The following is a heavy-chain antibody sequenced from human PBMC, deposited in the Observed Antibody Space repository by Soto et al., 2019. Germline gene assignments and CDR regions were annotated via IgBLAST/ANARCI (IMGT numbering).Heavy chain of an antibody. V-gene: IGHV3-23*01. CDR2: IAFTGIAT. Sequence: PGGSLRLSCATSGFTFHDYSMSWVRHAPGKGLEWVSAIAFTGIATYYADSVKGRFTISRDNSKNIVYLQMNSLRVDDTALYYCVKEVETVSLVAFAPWGQRTQVTVSS. J-gene: IGHJ5*02. D-gene: IGHD5-18*01. CDR3: VKEVETVSLVAFAP. CDR1: GFTFHDYS.